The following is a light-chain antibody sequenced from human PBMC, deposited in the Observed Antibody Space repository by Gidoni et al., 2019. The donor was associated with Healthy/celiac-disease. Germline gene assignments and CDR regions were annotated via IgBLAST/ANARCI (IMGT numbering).Light chain of an antibody. CDR1: QSISSY. J-gene: IGKJ3*01. V-gene: IGKV1-39*01. Sequence: DIQMTQSPSSLSASVGDRVTITCRASQSISSYLNWYQQKPGKAPKLLIYAASILQSGVPSRFSVSGSGTDFTLTISSLQPEDFATYYCQQRYSTPIFTFGPGTKVDIK. CDR2: AAS. CDR3: QQRYSTPIFT.